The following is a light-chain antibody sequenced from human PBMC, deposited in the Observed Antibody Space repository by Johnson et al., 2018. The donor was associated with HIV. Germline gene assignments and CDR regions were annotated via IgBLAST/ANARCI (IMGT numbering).Light chain of an antibody. Sequence: QSVLTQPPSVSAAPGQKVTISCSASNSNIVNIYISWYQQLPGAAPKLFIYDNHKRPSGIPYRFSGSQSGTSATLAIPGLPTGAKAVYYCGTWVFRLGVYVFGTGTPVTVL. CDR3: GTWVFRLGVYV. CDR1: NSNIVNIY. J-gene: IGLJ1*01. V-gene: IGLV1-51*01. CDR2: DNH.